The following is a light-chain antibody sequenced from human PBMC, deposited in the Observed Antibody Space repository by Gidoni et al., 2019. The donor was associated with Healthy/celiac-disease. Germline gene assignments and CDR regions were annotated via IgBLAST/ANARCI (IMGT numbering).Light chain of an antibody. CDR2: DAS. CDR3: QQYVGSPRT. V-gene: IGKV3-20*01. J-gene: IGKJ1*01. Sequence: DIVLTQSPGTLSLSPGERATLSCRASQTISLSYLAWYQQKPGQAPRRLISDASTRATGIPDRFSVSGSGTDFTLTISRLEPEDFAVYYCQQYVGSPRTFGQGTKVEIK. CDR1: QTISLSY.